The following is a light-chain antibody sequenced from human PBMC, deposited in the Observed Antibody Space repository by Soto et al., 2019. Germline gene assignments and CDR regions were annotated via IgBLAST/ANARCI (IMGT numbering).Light chain of an antibody. CDR3: QQYNSYLWT. CDR2: KAS. CDR1: QSLSNW. J-gene: IGKJ1*01. Sequence: DIQMTQSPSTLPASVGDRVTITCRASQSLSNWLAWYQQKPGKAPQLLIYKASILERGVSSRFSGSESGTEFTLTISSLQPDDFATYYCQQYNSYLWTFGLGTKVEVK. V-gene: IGKV1-5*03.